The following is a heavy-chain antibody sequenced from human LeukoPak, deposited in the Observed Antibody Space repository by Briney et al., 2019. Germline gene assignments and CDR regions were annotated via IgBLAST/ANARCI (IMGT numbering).Heavy chain of an antibody. Sequence: ASVKVSCKVSGYTLTELSMHWVRQAPGKGLEWVGGFDPEDGETIYAQKFQGRVTMTEDTSTDTAYMELSSLRSEDTAVYYCATLPTAVTSTYYYGMDVWGQGTTVTVSS. CDR2: FDPEDGET. CDR1: GYTLTELS. CDR3: ATLPTAVTSTYYYGMDV. D-gene: IGHD3-10*01. V-gene: IGHV1-24*01. J-gene: IGHJ6*02.